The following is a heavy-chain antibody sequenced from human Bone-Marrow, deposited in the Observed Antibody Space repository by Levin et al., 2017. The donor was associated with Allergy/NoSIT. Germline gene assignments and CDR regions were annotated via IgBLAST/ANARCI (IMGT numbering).Heavy chain of an antibody. J-gene: IGHJ4*02. D-gene: IGHD1-26*01. V-gene: IGHV3-21*01. CDR1: GFTFTTYS. CDR2: ISSSSSYI. Sequence: AASVKVSCAASGFTFTTYSMNWVRQAPGEGLEWVSSISSSSSYIYYADSVKGRFIISRDNAKNSLYLQMNSLRAEDTAVYYCARATLGGGYFDYWGQGTLVPVSS. CDR3: ARATLGGGYFDY.